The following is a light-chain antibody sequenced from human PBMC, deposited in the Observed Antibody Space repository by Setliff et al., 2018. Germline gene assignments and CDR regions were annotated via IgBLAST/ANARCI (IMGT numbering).Light chain of an antibody. Sequence: DIQMTQSPSTLSASVGDRVTITCRASQSISNLLAWYQQKPGKAPKVLIYKASSLESGVPSRSSGSGSGTEFTLTISSLQPDDFATYYCQQYEVYSPRTFGQGTKVDIK. CDR1: QSISNL. CDR3: QQYEVYSPRT. J-gene: IGKJ1*01. V-gene: IGKV1-5*03. CDR2: KAS.